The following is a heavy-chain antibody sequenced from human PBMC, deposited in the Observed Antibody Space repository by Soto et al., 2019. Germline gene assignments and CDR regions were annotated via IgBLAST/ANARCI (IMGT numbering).Heavy chain of an antibody. V-gene: IGHV3-21*01. Sequence: GGSLRLSCAASGFTFSSYSMNWVRQAPGKGLEWVSSISSSSSYIYYADSVKGRFTISRDNAKNSLYLQMNSLRAEDTAVYYCARFGGLSPNDYWGQGTLVTVSS. CDR2: ISSSSSYI. CDR3: ARFGGLSPNDY. J-gene: IGHJ4*02. D-gene: IGHD3-10*01. CDR1: GFTFSSYS.